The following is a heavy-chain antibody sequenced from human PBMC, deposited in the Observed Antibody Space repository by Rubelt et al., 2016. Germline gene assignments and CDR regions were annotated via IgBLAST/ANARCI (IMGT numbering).Heavy chain of an antibody. CDR2: IIPILGIA. D-gene: IGHD3-3*01. Sequence: QVQLVQSGAEVKKSGASVKVSCKASGYTFSKYGISWVRQAPGQGLEWMGWIIPILGIANYAQKFQGRVTITADESTSTAYMELGSLGSEDTAVYYCARDFLEWSDAFDIWGQGTMVTVSS. J-gene: IGHJ3*02. CDR1: GYTFSKYG. V-gene: IGHV1-69*10. CDR3: ARDFLEWSDAFDI.